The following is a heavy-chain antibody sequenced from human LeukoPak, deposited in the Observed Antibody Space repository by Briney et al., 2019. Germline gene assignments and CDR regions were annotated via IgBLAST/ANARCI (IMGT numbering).Heavy chain of an antibody. V-gene: IGHV3-74*01. CDR1: GFTFSSSW. CDR3: ARDPGYESWSPFWGGMDV. Sequence: SGGSLRLSCAASGFTFSSSWMHWVRQAPGKGLVWVSRITRDGSSTTYADSVKGRFTTSRDNAKNMLYLQMDSLRDDDTAVYYCARDPGYESWSPFWGGMDVWGNGTTVIVSS. CDR2: ITRDGSST. J-gene: IGHJ6*04. D-gene: IGHD3-16*01.